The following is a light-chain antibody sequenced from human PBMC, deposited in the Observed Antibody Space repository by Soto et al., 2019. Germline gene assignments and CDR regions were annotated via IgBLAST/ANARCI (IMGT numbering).Light chain of an antibody. CDR3: ALYMGSGISV. J-gene: IGLJ2*01. Sequence: QAVVTQEPSFSVSPGGTVTLTCGLSSGSVSTNYYPSWYQQTPGQTPRTLIYNTDTRSSGVPGRFSGSILGNKAALTSTGAQAEDECDYYCALYMGSGISVFGGGTKLTVL. CDR2: NTD. CDR1: SGSVSTNYY. V-gene: IGLV8-61*01.